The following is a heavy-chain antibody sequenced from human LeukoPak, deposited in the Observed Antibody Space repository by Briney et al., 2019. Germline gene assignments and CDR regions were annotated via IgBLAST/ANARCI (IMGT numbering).Heavy chain of an antibody. Sequence: ASVKVSCKASGYTFTSYGISWVRQAPGQGLEWMGWINPNSGGTNYAQKFQGRVTMTRDTSISTAYMELSRLRSDDTAVYYCAREFGGGSGWYERLSIDYWGQGTLVTVSS. CDR3: AREFGGGSGWYERLSIDY. D-gene: IGHD6-19*01. J-gene: IGHJ4*02. V-gene: IGHV1-2*02. CDR1: GYTFTSYG. CDR2: INPNSGGT.